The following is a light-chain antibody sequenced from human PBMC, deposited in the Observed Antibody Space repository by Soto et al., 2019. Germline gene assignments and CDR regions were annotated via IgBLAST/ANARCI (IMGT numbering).Light chain of an antibody. Sequence: DIQMTQSPSTLSASVGDRVTITCRASQSINSWLAWYQQKPGKAPKLLIYDASSLKSGVPSRFSGSGSGTDFTLTISSLQPDDFATYYCQQYNTYPWTFGQGTKLEIK. CDR3: QQYNTYPWT. V-gene: IGKV1-5*01. CDR1: QSINSW. CDR2: DAS. J-gene: IGKJ1*01.